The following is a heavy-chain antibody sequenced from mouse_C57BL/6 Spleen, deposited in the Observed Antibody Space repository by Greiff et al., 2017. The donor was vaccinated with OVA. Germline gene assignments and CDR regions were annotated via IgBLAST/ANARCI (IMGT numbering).Heavy chain of an antibody. CDR2: IDPSDSYT. J-gene: IGHJ4*01. CDR3: ARFDYGKAMDY. CDR1: GYTFTSYW. V-gene: IGHV1-69*01. D-gene: IGHD1-1*01. Sequence: QVQLQQSGAELVMPGASVKLSCKASGYTFTSYWMHWVKQRPGQGLEWIGDIDPSDSYTNYNQKFKGKSTLTVDTSSSTAYMQLSSLTSEDSAVYYCARFDYGKAMDYWGQGTSVTVSS.